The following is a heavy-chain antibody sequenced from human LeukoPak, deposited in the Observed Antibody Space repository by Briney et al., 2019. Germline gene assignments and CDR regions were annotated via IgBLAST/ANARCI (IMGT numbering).Heavy chain of an antibody. D-gene: IGHD3-10*01. CDR2: IDHSGST. Sequence: SETLSLTCAVYGGSFSTYFWSWIRQPPGKGLEWIGEIDHSGSTNYNPSLKSRVTISVDTSKNQFSLKLTSVTAADTAVYYCAREVRYYGSGSYSDYWGQGTLVTVSS. CDR1: GGSFSTYF. CDR3: AREVRYYGSGSYSDY. J-gene: IGHJ4*02. V-gene: IGHV4-34*01.